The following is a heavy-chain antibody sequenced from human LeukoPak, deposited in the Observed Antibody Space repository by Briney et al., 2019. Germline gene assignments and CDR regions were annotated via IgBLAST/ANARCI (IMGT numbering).Heavy chain of an antibody. V-gene: IGHV1-46*01. J-gene: IGHJ3*02. CDR3: AREKGFNYGDYGDAFDI. Sequence: ASVKVSCKASGYTFTSYYMHWVRQAPGQGLEWMGIINPSGGSTCYAQKFQGRVTMTRDTSTSTVYMELSSLRSEDTAVYYCAREKGFNYGDYGDAFDIWGQGTMVTVSS. CDR1: GYTFTSYY. D-gene: IGHD4-17*01. CDR2: INPSGGST.